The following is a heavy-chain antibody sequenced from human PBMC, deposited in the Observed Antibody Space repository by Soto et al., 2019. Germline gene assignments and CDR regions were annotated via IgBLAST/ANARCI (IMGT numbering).Heavy chain of an antibody. J-gene: IGHJ6*02. CDR2: IVVGSGNT. D-gene: IGHD4-17*01. V-gene: IGHV1-58*01. CDR3: AADPHGYGDQYDYYGMDV. CDR1: WFTFSSPA. Sequence: GASMKVPRKASWFTFSSPAFQWVRQARGQRLEWIGWIVVGSGNTNYAQKFQERVTITRDMSTSTAYMELSSLRSEDTAVYYCAADPHGYGDQYDYYGMDVWG.